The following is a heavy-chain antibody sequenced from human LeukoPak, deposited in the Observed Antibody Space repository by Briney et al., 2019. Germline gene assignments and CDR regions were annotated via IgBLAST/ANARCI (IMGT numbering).Heavy chain of an antibody. J-gene: IGHJ3*02. V-gene: IGHV1-69*05. CDR3: ARDKNWNYDYVWGPQAI. D-gene: IGHD3-16*01. Sequence: SVKVSCKASGGTFSSYAISWVRQAPGQGLEWMGRIIPIFGTANYAQKFQGRVTITTDESTSTAYMELSSLRSEDTAVYYCARDKNWNYDYVWGPQAIWGQGTMVTVSS. CDR2: IIPIFGTA. CDR1: GGTFSSYA.